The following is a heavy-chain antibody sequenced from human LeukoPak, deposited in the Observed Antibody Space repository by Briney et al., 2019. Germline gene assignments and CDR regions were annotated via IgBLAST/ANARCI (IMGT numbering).Heavy chain of an antibody. V-gene: IGHV4-31*03. CDR3: ASSTTVTGMRFDP. Sequence: PSQTLSLTCTVSGGSISSGGYCWSWIRQHPGKGLEWIGYIYYSGSTYYNPSLESRVTISVDTSKNQFSLKLSSVTAADTAVYYCASSTTVTGMRFDPWGQGTPVTVSS. CDR1: GGSISSGGYC. CDR2: IYYSGST. J-gene: IGHJ5*02. D-gene: IGHD4-11*01.